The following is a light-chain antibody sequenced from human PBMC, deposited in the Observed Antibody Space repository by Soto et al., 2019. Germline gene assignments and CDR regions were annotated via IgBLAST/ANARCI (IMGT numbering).Light chain of an antibody. CDR3: QSYDSSLTNAV. V-gene: IGLV2-8*01. CDR2: EVS. CDR1: SSDVGKYDY. J-gene: IGLJ2*01. Sequence: QSALTQPPSASGSPGQSVTISCTGTSSDVGKYDYVSWFQHHPGKAPKLIIYEVSKRPSGVPDRFSGSKSGTSVSLAITGLRGEDEADYHCQSYDSSLTNAVFGGGTKVTVL.